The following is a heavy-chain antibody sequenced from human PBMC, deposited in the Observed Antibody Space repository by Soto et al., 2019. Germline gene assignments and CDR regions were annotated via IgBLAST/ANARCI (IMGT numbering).Heavy chain of an antibody. D-gene: IGHD2-2*01. V-gene: IGHV1-18*04. CDR2: ISAYNGNT. CDR1: GYTFTSYG. Sequence: ASVKVSCKASGYTFTSYGISWVRQAPGQGLEWMGWISAYNGNTNYAQKLQGRVTMTTDTSTSTAYMELRSLRSDDTAVYYCATVYCSSTSCYGDYYYYGMDVWGQGTTVTASS. J-gene: IGHJ6*02. CDR3: ATVYCSSTSCYGDYYYYGMDV.